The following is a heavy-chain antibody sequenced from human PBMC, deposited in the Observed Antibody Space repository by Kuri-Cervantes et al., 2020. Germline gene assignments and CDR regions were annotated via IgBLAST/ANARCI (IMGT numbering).Heavy chain of an antibody. Sequence: GESLKISCKGSGYSFTSYWIGWVRQMPGKGPEWMGIIYPGDSETGYSPSFQGQVTISADKSVSTAYLQWSSLKASDTATYYCARLLREWELQTGAGWFDPWGQGTLVTVSS. CDR2: IYPGDSET. CDR3: ARLLREWELQTGAGWFDP. CDR1: GYSFTSYW. V-gene: IGHV5-51*01. J-gene: IGHJ5*02. D-gene: IGHD1-26*01.